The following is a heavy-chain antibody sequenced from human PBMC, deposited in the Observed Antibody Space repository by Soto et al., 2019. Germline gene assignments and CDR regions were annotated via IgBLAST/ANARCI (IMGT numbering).Heavy chain of an antibody. J-gene: IGHJ4*02. CDR3: AYALSYGRLQAFDY. CDR1: GGTFSSYA. CDR2: IIPIFGTA. D-gene: IGHD5-18*01. V-gene: IGHV1-69*01. Sequence: QVPLVQSGAEVKKPGSSVKVSCKASGGTFSSYAISWVRQAPGQGLEWMGGIIPIFGTANYAQKFQGRVTITADESTSTAYMELSSLRSEHTAVFYCAYALSYGRLQAFDYWGQGTLVTVSS.